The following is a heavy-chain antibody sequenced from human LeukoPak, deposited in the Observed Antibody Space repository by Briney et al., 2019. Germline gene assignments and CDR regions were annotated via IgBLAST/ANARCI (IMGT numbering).Heavy chain of an antibody. Sequence: PGGSLRLSCAASGFTFSNAWMSWVRQAPGKGLEWVGRIKSKTDGGTTDYAAPVKGRFTISRDDSKNTLYLQMNSLKTEDTAVYYCTPLLAHYGDYGLGMDVWGKGTTVTVSS. J-gene: IGHJ6*04. CDR3: TPLLAHYGDYGLGMDV. CDR1: GFTFSNAW. CDR2: IKSKTDGGTT. D-gene: IGHD4-17*01. V-gene: IGHV3-15*01.